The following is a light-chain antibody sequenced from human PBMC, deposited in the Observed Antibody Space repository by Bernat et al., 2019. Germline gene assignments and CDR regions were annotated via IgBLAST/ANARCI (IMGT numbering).Light chain of an antibody. CDR1: SGSIAGNY. CDR2: EDN. V-gene: IGLV6-57*04. CDR3: QSYDSSVWV. J-gene: IGLJ3*02. Sequence: NFMLTQPHSVSESPGKTVTISCSRSSGSIAGNYVQRYQQRPGSAPTTVMYEDNQRPYGVPDRFSGSIDRSSNSASLTISGLKTEDEADYYCQSYDSSVWVFGGGTKLTVL.